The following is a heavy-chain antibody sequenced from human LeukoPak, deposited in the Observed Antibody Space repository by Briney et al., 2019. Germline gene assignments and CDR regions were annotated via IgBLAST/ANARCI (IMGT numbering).Heavy chain of an antibody. V-gene: IGHV3-23*01. CDR2: ISASGGTT. Sequence: PGGSLRLSCAASGFTFSSYAMTWVRQAPGKGLEWLSTISASGGTTSFADSVKGRFTISRDNSKNRLYLQMNSLRAEDTALYYCAKSLGHRYDSSGYHYHEGFDYWGQGTLVTVSS. CDR1: GFTFSSYA. D-gene: IGHD3-22*01. CDR3: AKSLGHRYDSSGYHYHEGFDY. J-gene: IGHJ4*02.